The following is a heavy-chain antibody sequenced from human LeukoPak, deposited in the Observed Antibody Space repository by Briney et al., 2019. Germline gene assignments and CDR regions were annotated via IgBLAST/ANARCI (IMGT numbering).Heavy chain of an antibody. CDR1: GYTFTSYD. D-gene: IGHD5-24*01. J-gene: IGHJ4*02. CDR3: ARDGYNYGYFDY. Sequence: ASVKVSCKASGYTFTSYDINWVRQATGQGLEWMGRMNPNSGNTGYPQKFQGRVTITRDTSISTAYTELSSLRFEDTAVYYCARDGYNYGYFDYWGQGTLVTVSS. V-gene: IGHV1-8*03. CDR2: MNPNSGNT.